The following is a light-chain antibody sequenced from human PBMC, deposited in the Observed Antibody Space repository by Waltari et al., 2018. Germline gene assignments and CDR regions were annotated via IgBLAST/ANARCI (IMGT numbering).Light chain of an antibody. CDR1: ELGIRF. V-gene: IGLV3-1*01. J-gene: IGLJ2*01. Sequence: SYELTQPPSVSVSPGQTASTTCPGHELGIRFVCWFQQKPGQPPLLTTYQNARRPSGIPGQFSGSNSGNTATLTISGTQAMDEADYYCQAWDRGTWGVFGGGTRLTVL. CDR3: QAWDRGTWGV. CDR2: QNA.